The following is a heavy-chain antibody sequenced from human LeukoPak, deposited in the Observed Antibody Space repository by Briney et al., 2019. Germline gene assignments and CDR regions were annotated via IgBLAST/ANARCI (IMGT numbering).Heavy chain of an antibody. CDR3: AKVGPLWFGIYDY. CDR1: VFTFSSYS. D-gene: IGHD3-10*01. V-gene: IGHV3-23*01. Sequence: GGCLRLSCAASVFTFSSYSMSWVRQAPWKGLEWVSGISGSGGSTYYADSVKGRFTISRDNSKNTLYLQMNSLRAEDTAVYYCAKVGPLWFGIYDYWGQGTLVTVSS. CDR2: ISGSGGST. J-gene: IGHJ4*02.